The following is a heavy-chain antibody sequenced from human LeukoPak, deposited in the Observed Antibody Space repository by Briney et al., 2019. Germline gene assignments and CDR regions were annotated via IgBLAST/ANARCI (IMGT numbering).Heavy chain of an antibody. D-gene: IGHD6-19*01. CDR3: ARTPRPGYSSGWYRGTGGNYYMDV. CDR2: VYYSGST. CDR1: GGSISTYY. Sequence: SETLSLTCTVSGGSISTYYWSWIRQSPGKGLEWIGSVYYSGSTNYNPSLKSRVSISVDTSKNQFSLELSSVTAADTAVYYCARTPRPGYSSGWYRGTGGNYYMDVWGKGTTVTVSS. V-gene: IGHV4-59*08. J-gene: IGHJ6*03.